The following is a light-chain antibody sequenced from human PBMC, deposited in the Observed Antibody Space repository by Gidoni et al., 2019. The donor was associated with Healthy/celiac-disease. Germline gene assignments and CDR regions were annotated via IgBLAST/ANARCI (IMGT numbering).Light chain of an antibody. V-gene: IGLV2-14*01. CDR1: SRDVGGYNY. J-gene: IGLJ2*01. Sequence: QSALTQPASVSGSPGLSITISCTGTSRDVGGYNYVSWYQQHPGKAPKLMIDEVSNRPSGVSNRFSGSKTGNTASLTISGLQAEDEADYYCSSYTSSSTLVFPGGTKLTVL. CDR3: SSYTSSSTLV. CDR2: EVS.